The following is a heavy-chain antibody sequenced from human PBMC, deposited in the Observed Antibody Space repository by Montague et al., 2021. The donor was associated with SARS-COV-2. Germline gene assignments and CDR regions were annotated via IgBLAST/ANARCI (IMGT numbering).Heavy chain of an antibody. J-gene: IGHJ6*02. Sequence: TLSLTCTVSGASVSTGHYYWSWIRQPAGKGLEWIGRVYPSGNTNYNPSLKSRVSISVDTSKNQISLKLSSVTAADTAVYYCARVRGAALYFGEIGYYGMVVWGRGTTVTVSS. CDR2: VYPSGNT. V-gene: IGHV4-61*02. D-gene: IGHD3-10*01. CDR3: ARVRGAALYFGEIGYYGMVV. CDR1: GASVSTGHYY.